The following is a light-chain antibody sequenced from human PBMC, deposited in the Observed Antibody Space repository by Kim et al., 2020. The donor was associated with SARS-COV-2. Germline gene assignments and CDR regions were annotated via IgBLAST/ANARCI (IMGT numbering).Light chain of an antibody. V-gene: IGKV3-20*01. J-gene: IGKJ1*01. CDR3: QQYETSSWT. Sequence: APGERVTLSCRASQTIDMNFLAWYQKKPGQAPRLHIYGTITRAAGIPDRFRGRGSGTDFNLTISRLEPEEFAIYYCQQYETSSWTFGHGTKVDIK. CDR2: GTI. CDR1: QTIDMNF.